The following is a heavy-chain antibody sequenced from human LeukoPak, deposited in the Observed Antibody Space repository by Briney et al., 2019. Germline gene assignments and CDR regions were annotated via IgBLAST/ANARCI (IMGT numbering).Heavy chain of an antibody. D-gene: IGHD3-3*01. Sequence: PGGSLRLSCAASGFTFSNAWMNWVRQAPGKGLEWVGRIKSKTDGGTADYAAPVKGRFTISRDESKNTLYLQMNSLKTEDTAVYYCTSNSTIFGVVIDDYWGQGTLVTVSS. V-gene: IGHV3-15*01. CDR2: IKSKTDGGTA. CDR3: TSNSTIFGVVIDDY. CDR1: GFTFSNAW. J-gene: IGHJ4*02.